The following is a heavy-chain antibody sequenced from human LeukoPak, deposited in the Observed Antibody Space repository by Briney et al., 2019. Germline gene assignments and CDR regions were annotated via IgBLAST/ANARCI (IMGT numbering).Heavy chain of an antibody. CDR2: IYTSGST. Sequence: SETLSLTCTVSGGSISSYYWSWILQPAGKGLEWIGRIYTSGSTNYNPSLKSRVTMSVDTSKNQFSLKLSSVTAADTAVYYCARDSVGYYDSSGYYHYWGQGTLVTVSS. J-gene: IGHJ4*02. CDR1: GGSISSYY. D-gene: IGHD3-22*01. V-gene: IGHV4-4*07. CDR3: ARDSVGYYDSSGYYHY.